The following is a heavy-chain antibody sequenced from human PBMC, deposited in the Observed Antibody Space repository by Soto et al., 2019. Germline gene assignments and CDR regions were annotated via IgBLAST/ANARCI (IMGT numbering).Heavy chain of an antibody. D-gene: IGHD3-10*01. CDR3: AKDRRYYGSGSYFDAFDI. V-gene: IGHV3-23*01. J-gene: IGHJ3*02. CDR1: GFAFSSYA. Sequence: GSLRLSCAASGFAFSSYAMSWVRQAPGKGLEWVSAISGSGGSTYYADSVEGRFTISRDNSKNTLYLQMNSLRAEDTAVYYCAKDRRYYGSGSYFDAFDIWDQGTMVTVSS. CDR2: ISGSGGST.